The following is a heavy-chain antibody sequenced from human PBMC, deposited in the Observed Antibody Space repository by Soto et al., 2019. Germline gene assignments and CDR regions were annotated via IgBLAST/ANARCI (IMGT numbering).Heavy chain of an antibody. Sequence: GGSLRLSCAASGFTFSSYAMHWVRQAPGKGLEWVAVISYDGSNKYYADSVKGRFTISRDNSKNTLYLQMNSLRAEDTAVYYCAGSLLSSSLYYYGMDVWGQGTTVTVSS. CDR2: ISYDGSNK. CDR3: AGSLLSSSLYYYGMDV. D-gene: IGHD6-6*01. V-gene: IGHV3-30-3*01. J-gene: IGHJ6*02. CDR1: GFTFSSYA.